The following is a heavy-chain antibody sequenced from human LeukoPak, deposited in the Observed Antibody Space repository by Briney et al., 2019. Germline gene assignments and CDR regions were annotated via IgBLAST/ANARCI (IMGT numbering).Heavy chain of an antibody. V-gene: IGHV1-18*01. D-gene: IGHD3-10*01. CDR2: ISAYNGNT. J-gene: IGHJ4*02. CDR1: GYTFTSYG. CDR3: ARVRRIGGDPRYYFDY. Sequence: ASVKVSCKASGYTFTSYGISWVRQAPGRGLEWMGWISAYNGNTNYAQKLQGRVTMTTDTSTSTAYMELSSLRSEDTAVYYCARVRRIGGDPRYYFDYWGQGTLVTVSS.